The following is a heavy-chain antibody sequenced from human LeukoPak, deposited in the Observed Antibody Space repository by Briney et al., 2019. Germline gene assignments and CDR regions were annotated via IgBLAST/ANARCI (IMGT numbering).Heavy chain of an antibody. CDR1: GFTFSSYG. CDR2: ISYDGCNK. D-gene: IGHD3-3*01. Sequence: GGSLRLSCAASGFTFSSYGMHWVRQAPGKGLEWVAVISYDGCNKYYADSVKGRFTISRDNSKNTLYLQMNSLRAEDTAVYYCAKDFGGMDVWGQGTTVTVSS. V-gene: IGHV3-30*18. J-gene: IGHJ6*02. CDR3: AKDFGGMDV.